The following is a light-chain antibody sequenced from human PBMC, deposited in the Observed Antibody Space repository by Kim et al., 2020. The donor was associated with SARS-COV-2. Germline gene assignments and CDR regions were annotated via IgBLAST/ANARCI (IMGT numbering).Light chain of an antibody. J-gene: IGLJ2*01. V-gene: IGLV3-21*04. CDR2: YDS. CDR3: QVWDSSSDHVV. Sequence: SYELTQPPSVSVAPGKTARITCGGNNIGSKSVHWYQQKPGQAPVLVIYYDSDRPSGIPERFSCSNSGNTATLTISRVEAGDEADYYCQVWDSSSDHVVFG. CDR1: NIGSKS.